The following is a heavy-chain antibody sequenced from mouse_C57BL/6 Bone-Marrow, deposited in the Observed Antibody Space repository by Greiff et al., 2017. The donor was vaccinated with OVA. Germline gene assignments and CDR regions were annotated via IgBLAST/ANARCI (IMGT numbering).Heavy chain of an antibody. J-gene: IGHJ2*01. D-gene: IGHD2-5*01. V-gene: IGHV5-17*01. Sequence: EVKLVESGGGLVKPGGSLKLSCAASGFTFSDYGMHWVRQAPEKGLEWVAYISSGSSTIYYADTVKGRFTISRDNAKNTLFLQMTSLRSEDTAMYYCARCGAYYSNPSPFDYWGQGTTLTVSS. CDR2: ISSGSSTI. CDR1: GFTFSDYG. CDR3: ARCGAYYSNPSPFDY.